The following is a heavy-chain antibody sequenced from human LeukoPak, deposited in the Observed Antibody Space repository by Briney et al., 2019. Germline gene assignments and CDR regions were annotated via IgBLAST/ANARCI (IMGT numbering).Heavy chain of an antibody. V-gene: IGHV3-30*02. CDR3: AKYYRESSGASPLDY. Sequence: PGESLRLSCVASGFSFSNYGMHWVRQAPGKGLEWVAFIRYDGSNKYYADSVKGRFTISRDNSKNTLYLQMNSLRVEDTAVYYCAKYYRESSGASPLDYWGQGTRVTVSS. CDR1: GFSFSNYG. CDR2: IRYDGSNK. D-gene: IGHD3-22*01. J-gene: IGHJ4*02.